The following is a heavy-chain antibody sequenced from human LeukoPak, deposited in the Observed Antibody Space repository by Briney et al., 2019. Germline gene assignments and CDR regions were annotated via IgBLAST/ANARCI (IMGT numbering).Heavy chain of an antibody. CDR2: TRNKANSYTT. CDR3: ARASTFYDFWSGHHDAFDI. V-gene: IGHV3-72*01. CDR1: GFTFSDHY. D-gene: IGHD3-3*01. Sequence: PGGSLRLSCAASGFTFSDHYMDWVRQAPGKGLEWVGRTRNKANSYTTEYAASVKGRFTISRDDSKNSLYLQMNSLKTGDTAVYYCARASTFYDFWSGHHDAFDIWGQGTMVTVSS. J-gene: IGHJ3*02.